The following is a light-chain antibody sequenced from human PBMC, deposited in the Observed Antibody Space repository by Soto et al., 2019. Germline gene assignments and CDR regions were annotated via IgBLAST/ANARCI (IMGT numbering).Light chain of an antibody. CDR3: SSFTSNRIYV. Sequence: QSVLTQPASVSGSPGQSITIYCTGTSGDVGGYDYVSWYQQHPGRAPRLLVHGVTTRPSGISGRFSASKSGLTASLTISGLQPEDEADYYCSSFTSNRIYVFGPGTKVTVL. J-gene: IGLJ1*01. V-gene: IGLV2-14*03. CDR2: GVT. CDR1: SGDVGGYDY.